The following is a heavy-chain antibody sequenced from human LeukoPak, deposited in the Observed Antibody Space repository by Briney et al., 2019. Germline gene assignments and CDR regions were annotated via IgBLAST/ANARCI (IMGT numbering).Heavy chain of an antibody. CDR1: GFTFSDYY. CDR2: ISSSGNTI. Sequence: GGSLRLSCVASGFTFSDYYMSWIRQAPGKGLEWVSYISSSGNTIYYTDSVKGRFTISRDNAKNSLYLQMNSLRAEDTAVYYCARGMKVRNYYYYYYYMDVWGKGTTVTVSS. D-gene: IGHD2-2*01. V-gene: IGHV3-11*01. J-gene: IGHJ6*03. CDR3: ARGMKVRNYYYYYYYMDV.